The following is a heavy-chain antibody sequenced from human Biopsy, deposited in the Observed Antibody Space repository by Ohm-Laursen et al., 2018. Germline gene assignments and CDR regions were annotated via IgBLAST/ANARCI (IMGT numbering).Heavy chain of an antibody. Sequence: SVKVSCKASGHTFRSYNFDWVRQASGQGLEWMGWMNPNTGNTAYAQKFQGRVTMTRNTSISTAFMEMTSLRSEDTAVYYCAADINVWNVNYWGQGTQVTVSS. D-gene: IGHD1-1*01. V-gene: IGHV1-8*01. CDR2: MNPNTGNT. CDR1: GHTFRSYN. J-gene: IGHJ4*02. CDR3: AADINVWNVNY.